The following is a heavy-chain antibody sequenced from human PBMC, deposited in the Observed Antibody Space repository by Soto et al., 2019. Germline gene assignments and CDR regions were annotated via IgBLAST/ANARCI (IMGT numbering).Heavy chain of an antibody. CDR2: ISGSSSRI. CDR3: AKGTLSGGYYPFDY. CDR1: GFTFGDYG. Sequence: AGGSLRLSCAASGFTFGDYGRSWGRQVPGKGLEWVSTISGSSSRIFYADSMKGRFTISRDKSKNTLCLQMNSLGADDTAIYYCAKGTLSGGYYPFDYWGQGTLVTVSS. J-gene: IGHJ4*02. D-gene: IGHD3-22*01. V-gene: IGHV3-23*01.